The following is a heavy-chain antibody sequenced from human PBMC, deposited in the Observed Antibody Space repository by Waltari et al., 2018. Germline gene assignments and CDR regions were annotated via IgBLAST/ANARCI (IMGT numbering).Heavy chain of an antibody. CDR3: ARGTVTTYYYYYYMDV. Sequence: QVQLVESGGGVVQPGRSLRLSCAASGFTFSSYAMHWVRQAPGKGLEWVAVISYDGSYKHYVDSVKGRFTISRDNSKNTVYLKMNSLRAEDTAVYYCARGTVTTYYYYYYMDVWGEGTTVTVSS. V-gene: IGHV3-30-3*01. J-gene: IGHJ6*03. CDR2: ISYDGSYK. D-gene: IGHD4-4*01. CDR1: GFTFSSYA.